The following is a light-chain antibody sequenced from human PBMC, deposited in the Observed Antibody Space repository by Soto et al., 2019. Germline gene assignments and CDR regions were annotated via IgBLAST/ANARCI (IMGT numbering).Light chain of an antibody. CDR2: GAS. V-gene: IGKV3-20*01. CDR3: QQYGSSPNT. CDR1: QSVSSSY. J-gene: IGKJ2*01. Sequence: EIVLTQSPGTLSLSPGERATLSCRASQSVSSSYLAWYQQKPGQAPRLLIYGASSRATGIADMFSGSGSGTDFTLTISRLEPEDFAVYYCQQYGSSPNTFGQGTKLEIK.